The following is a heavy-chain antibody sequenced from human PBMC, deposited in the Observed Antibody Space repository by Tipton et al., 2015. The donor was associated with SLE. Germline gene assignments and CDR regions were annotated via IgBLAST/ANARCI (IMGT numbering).Heavy chain of an antibody. CDR2: IYYSVTT. D-gene: IGHD2-21*02. J-gene: IGHJ3*02. CDR3: ARACTLGGDCYRDAFDI. Sequence: TLSLTCTVSGGSISSHYWSWIRQPPGKGLQWIGYIYYSVTTNYNPSLKSRVTISVDTSKNQFSLKLSSVTAADKAVYYCARACTLGGDCYRDAFDIWGQGTMVTVSS. CDR1: GGSISSHY. V-gene: IGHV4-59*11.